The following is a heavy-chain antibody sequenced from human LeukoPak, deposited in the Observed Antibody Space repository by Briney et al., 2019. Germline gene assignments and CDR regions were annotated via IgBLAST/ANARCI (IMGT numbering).Heavy chain of an antibody. Sequence: PSETLSLTCTVSGGSISSYYWSWIRQPPGKGLEWIGYIYYSGSTNYNPSLKSRVTISVDTSKNQFSLKLSSVTAADTAVYYCARDQEVVGAFDIWGQGTMVTVSS. D-gene: IGHD2-15*01. CDR1: GGSISSYY. CDR3: ARDQEVVGAFDI. V-gene: IGHV4-59*12. CDR2: IYYSGST. J-gene: IGHJ3*02.